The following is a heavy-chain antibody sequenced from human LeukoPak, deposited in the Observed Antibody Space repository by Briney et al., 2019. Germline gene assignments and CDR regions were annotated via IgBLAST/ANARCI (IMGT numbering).Heavy chain of an antibody. V-gene: IGHV3-48*03. CDR2: ISSSGSTI. J-gene: IGHJ4*02. CDR3: ARHIVVVPAAPFDY. D-gene: IGHD2-2*01. Sequence: GGSLRLSCAASGFTFSSYEMNWVRQAPGKGLEWVSYISSSGSTIYYADSVKGRFTISRDNAKNSLYLQMNSLRAEDTAVYYCARHIVVVPAAPFDYWGQGTLVTVSS. CDR1: GFTFSSYE.